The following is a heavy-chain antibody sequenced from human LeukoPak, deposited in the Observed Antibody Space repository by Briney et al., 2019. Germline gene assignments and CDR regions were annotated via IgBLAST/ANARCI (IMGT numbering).Heavy chain of an antibody. CDR2: IIPIFGTA. CDR1: GGTFSSYA. CDR3: ARLEITTVTTSDY. V-gene: IGHV1-69*06. Sequence: SVKVSCKASGGTFSSYAISWVRQAPGQGLEWMGGIIPIFGTANYAQKFQGRVTITADKSTSTAYMELSSLRSEDTAVYYCARLEITTVTTSDYWGQGTLVTVSS. D-gene: IGHD4-17*01. J-gene: IGHJ4*02.